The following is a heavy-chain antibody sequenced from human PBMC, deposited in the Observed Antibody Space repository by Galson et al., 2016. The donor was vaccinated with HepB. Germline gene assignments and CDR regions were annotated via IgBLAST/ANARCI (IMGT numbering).Heavy chain of an antibody. J-gene: IGHJ4*02. CDR3: TREGISGDFDY. Sequence: SETLSLTCAVSGGSISGRNWWSWVRQPPGKGLEWIGEIFHTGRVDYNPSIKSRVVISVDKSKNQFSLELTSVIPADTAVYYCTREGISGDFDYWGQGTLVTVSS. CDR1: GGSISGRNW. CDR2: IFHTGRV. V-gene: IGHV4-4*02. D-gene: IGHD2-15*01.